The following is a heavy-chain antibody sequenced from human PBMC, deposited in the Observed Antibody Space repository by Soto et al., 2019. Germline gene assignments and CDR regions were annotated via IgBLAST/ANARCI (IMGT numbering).Heavy chain of an antibody. CDR1: GGSISSYY. J-gene: IGHJ4*02. CDR3: ARYDIGRDLDY. CDR2: IYYSGST. D-gene: IGHD3-9*01. Sequence: SEALSLTCTVSGGSISSYYWSWIRQPPGKGLEWIGYIYYSGSTNYNPSLKSRVTISVDTSKNQFSLKLSSVTAADTAVYYCARYDIGRDLDYWGQGTLVTVSS. V-gene: IGHV4-59*01.